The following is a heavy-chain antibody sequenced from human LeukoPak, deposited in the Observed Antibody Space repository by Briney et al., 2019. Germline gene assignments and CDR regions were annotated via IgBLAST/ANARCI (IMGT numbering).Heavy chain of an antibody. CDR1: GFIYSSYG. J-gene: IGHJ3*02. Sequence: GGSLRLSCAASGFIYSSYGMSWVRQAPGKGLEWVSSISGSGGSTYYADSVKGRFTISRDNSKNTLYLQVNSLRAEDTAVYYCARGGNVVVGATLGYDAFDIWGQGTMVTVSS. D-gene: IGHD1-26*01. CDR3: ARGGNVVVGATLGYDAFDI. CDR2: ISGSGGST. V-gene: IGHV3-23*01.